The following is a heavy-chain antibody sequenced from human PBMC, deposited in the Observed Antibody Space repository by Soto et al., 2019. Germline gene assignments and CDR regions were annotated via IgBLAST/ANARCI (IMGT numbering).Heavy chain of an antibody. V-gene: IGHV4-34*01. J-gene: IGHJ4*02. CDR1: GGSFSGYY. CDR2: INHSGST. CDR3: ARSRAVAGFDY. Sequence: QVQLQQWGAGLLKPSETLSLTFAVYGGSFSGYYWSWIRQPPGKGLEWIGEINHSGSTNYNPSLKSRVTISVDTSKNQFSLKLSSVTAADTAVYYCARSRAVAGFDYWGQGTLVTVSS. D-gene: IGHD6-19*01.